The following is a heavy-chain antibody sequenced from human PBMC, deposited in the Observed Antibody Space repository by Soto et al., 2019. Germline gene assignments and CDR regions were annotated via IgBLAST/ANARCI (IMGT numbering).Heavy chain of an antibody. D-gene: IGHD2-8*01. CDR3: ASVMVTPDYYYYMDV. V-gene: IGHV4-31*03. CDR2: IYYSGST. Sequence: QVQLQESGPGLVKPSQTLSLTCTVSGGSISSGGYYWSWIRQHPGKGLEGIGYIYYSGSTYYNPSLKSRVTISVDTSKNQFSLKLSSVTAADTAVYYCASVMVTPDYYYYMDVWGKGTTVTVSS. CDR1: GGSISSGGYY. J-gene: IGHJ6*03.